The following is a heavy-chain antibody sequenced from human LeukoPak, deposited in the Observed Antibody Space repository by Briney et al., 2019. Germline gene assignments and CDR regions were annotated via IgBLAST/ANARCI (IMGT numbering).Heavy chain of an antibody. J-gene: IGHJ4*02. Sequence: SETLSLTCTVSGGSISSSSYYWSWIRQPPGKGLEWIGEINHSGSTNYNPSLKSRVTISVDTSKNQFSLKLSSVTAADTAVYYCARGHYYDTPLDYWGQGTLVTVSS. CDR1: GGSISSSSYY. D-gene: IGHD3-22*01. CDR2: INHSGST. V-gene: IGHV4-39*07. CDR3: ARGHYYDTPLDY.